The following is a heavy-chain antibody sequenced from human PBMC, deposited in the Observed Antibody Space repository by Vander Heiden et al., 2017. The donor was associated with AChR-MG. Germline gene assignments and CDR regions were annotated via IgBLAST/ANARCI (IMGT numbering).Heavy chain of an antibody. CDR2: ISGSGGST. CDR1: GFTFSGYA. CDR3: AKNRLIQQLVVPYDY. J-gene: IGHJ4*02. Sequence: EVQLLESGGGLVQPGGSLRISCAASGFTFSGYAMSWVRQAPGRVLEWVSAISGSGGSTYYADSVKGRFTISRDNSKNTLYLQMNSLRAEDTAVYYCAKNRLIQQLVVPYDYWGQGTLVTVSS. D-gene: IGHD6-13*01. V-gene: IGHV3-23*01.